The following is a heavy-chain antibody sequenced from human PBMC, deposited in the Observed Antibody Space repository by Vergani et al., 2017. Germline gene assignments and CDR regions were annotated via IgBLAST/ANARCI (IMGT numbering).Heavy chain of an antibody. D-gene: IGHD5-24*01. CDR3: ARDKERWLQTNWYFDL. CDR2: ISSSSSYI. J-gene: IGHJ2*01. Sequence: EVQLLESGGGLVQPGGSLRLSCAASGFTFSSYSMNWVRQAPGKGLEWVSSISSSSSYIYYADSVNGRFTISSDNAKNSLYLQMNSLRAEDTAVYYCARDKERWLQTNWYFDLWGRGTLVTVSS. V-gene: IGHV3-21*01. CDR1: GFTFSSYS.